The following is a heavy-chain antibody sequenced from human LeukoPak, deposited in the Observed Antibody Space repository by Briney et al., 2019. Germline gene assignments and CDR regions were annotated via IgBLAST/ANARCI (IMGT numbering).Heavy chain of an antibody. V-gene: IGHV4-34*01. CDR3: ARELELRY. CDR1: GASFTGYY. CDR2: MNQRGSM. Sequence: SETLSLTCDVYGASFTGYYWSWIRQSPGKVLEWIGEMNQRGSMNYNPSLKSRVTISVDRSKNQFSLKLSSVTAADTAVYYCARELELRYWGQGTLVTVSS. D-gene: IGHD1-7*01. J-gene: IGHJ4*02.